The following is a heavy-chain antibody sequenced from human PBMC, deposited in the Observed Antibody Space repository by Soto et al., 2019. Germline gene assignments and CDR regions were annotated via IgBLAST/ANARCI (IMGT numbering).Heavy chain of an antibody. CDR2: INHSGST. D-gene: IGHD3-22*01. CDR1: GGSFSGYY. V-gene: IGHV4-34*01. CDR3: ARMNYYDTSGYPFDY. J-gene: IGHJ4*02. Sequence: SETLSLTCAVYGGSFSGYYWTWIRQPPGTGLEWIGEINHSGSTNYNPSLKSRVTISVDTSKNQFSLKLNSVTAADTAVYYCARMNYYDTSGYPFDYWGQGMMVTVS.